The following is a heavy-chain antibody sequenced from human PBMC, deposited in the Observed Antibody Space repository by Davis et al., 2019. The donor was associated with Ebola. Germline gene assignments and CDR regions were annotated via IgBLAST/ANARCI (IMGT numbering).Heavy chain of an antibody. CDR2: IKQDGSEK. Sequence: GGSLRLSCAASGFTSSSYWMSWVRQAPGKGLEWVANIKQDGSEKYYVDSEKGRFTIARDNAKHSLCLQMNSLRAEDTAVYYCATTIFGVALHDYWGQGTLVTVSS. CDR3: ATTIFGVALHDY. V-gene: IGHV3-7*03. CDR1: GFTSSSYW. J-gene: IGHJ4*02. D-gene: IGHD3-3*01.